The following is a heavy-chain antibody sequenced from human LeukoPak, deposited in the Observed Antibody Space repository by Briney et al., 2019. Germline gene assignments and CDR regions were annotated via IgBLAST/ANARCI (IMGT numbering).Heavy chain of an antibody. CDR1: GFTFSSYW. CDR2: IKEDGTEK. J-gene: IGHJ4*02. Sequence: GGSLRLSCAVSGFTFSSYWMSWVRQAPGKRLEWVANIKEDGTEKYYQDSVKGRFTISRDNAKNSLYLQMNSLRAEDTAVYYCAREVVLSTSAWFEYWGQGTLVTVSS. D-gene: IGHD3-22*01. V-gene: IGHV3-7*01. CDR3: AREVVLSTSAWFEY.